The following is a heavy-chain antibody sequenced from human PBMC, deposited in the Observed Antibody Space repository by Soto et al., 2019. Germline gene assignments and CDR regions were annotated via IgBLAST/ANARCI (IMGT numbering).Heavy chain of an antibody. J-gene: IGHJ3*02. CDR3: ARPQSSSWYSDAFDI. D-gene: IGHD6-13*01. CDR2: INAGNGNT. CDR1: GYTFTSYA. Sequence: ASVKVSCKSSGYTFTSYAMHWVRQAPGQRLEWMGWINAGNGNTKYSQKFQGRVTITRDTSASTAYMELSSLRSEDTAVYYCARPQSSSWYSDAFDIWGQGTVVTVSS. V-gene: IGHV1-3*01.